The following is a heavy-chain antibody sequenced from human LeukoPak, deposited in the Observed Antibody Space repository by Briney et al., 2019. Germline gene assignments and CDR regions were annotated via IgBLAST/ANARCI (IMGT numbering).Heavy chain of an antibody. J-gene: IGHJ4*02. CDR1: GGSISSGAHY. CDR3: ARYGAGSPYYFDC. CDR2: IHYSGST. Sequence: SETLSLTCTVSGGSISSGAHYWSWIRHHPGKGLEWIGYIHYSGSTYYNPSLKSRVTISVDTSENQFSLKLSSVTAADTAVYYCARYGAGSPYYFDCWGQGSLVAVSS. V-gene: IGHV4-31*03. D-gene: IGHD3-10*01.